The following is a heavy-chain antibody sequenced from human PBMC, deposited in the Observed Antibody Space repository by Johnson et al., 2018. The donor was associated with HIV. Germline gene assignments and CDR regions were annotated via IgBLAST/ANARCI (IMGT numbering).Heavy chain of an antibody. CDR2: IKQDGSEK. V-gene: IGHV3-7*01. CDR3: ARDSKARFPTITMIDAFDI. D-gene: IGHD3-22*01. CDR1: GFTFSSYD. J-gene: IGHJ3*02. Sequence: QLVESGGGLKQPGGSLRLSCAASGFTFSSYDMHWVRQAPGKGLEWVANIKQDGSEKYYVDSVKGRFTISRDNAKNSLYLQMNSLRAEDTAVYYCARDSKARFPTITMIDAFDIWGQGTMVTVSS.